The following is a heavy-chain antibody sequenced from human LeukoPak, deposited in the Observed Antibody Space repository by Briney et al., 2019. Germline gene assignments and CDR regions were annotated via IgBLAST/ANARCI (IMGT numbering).Heavy chain of an antibody. CDR3: AKDLGYCSSFSCPFDY. Sequence: GGSLRLSCAVSGFSFSSYTMSWVRQAPGKGLEWVSAISGSGGSTYYADCVKGRFTISSDNSKNTLFLQMNSLRAEDTAVYYCAKDLGYCSSFSCPFDYWGQGTLVTVSS. J-gene: IGHJ4*02. CDR2: ISGSGGST. CDR1: GFSFSSYT. D-gene: IGHD2-2*01. V-gene: IGHV3-23*01.